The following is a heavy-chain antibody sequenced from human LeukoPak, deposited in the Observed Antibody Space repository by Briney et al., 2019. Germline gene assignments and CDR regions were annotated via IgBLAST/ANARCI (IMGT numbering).Heavy chain of an antibody. D-gene: IGHD4-17*01. CDR3: AGNHYGDYDGFDI. CDR1: GYSFTSYW. V-gene: IGHV5-51*01. CDR2: IYPGDSDT. Sequence: GESLKISCKGSGYSFTSYWIGWVRPMPGKGLEWMGIIYPGDSDTRYSPSFQGQVTISADKSISTAYLQWSSLKASDTAMYYCAGNHYGDYDGFDIWGQGTMVTVSS. J-gene: IGHJ3*02.